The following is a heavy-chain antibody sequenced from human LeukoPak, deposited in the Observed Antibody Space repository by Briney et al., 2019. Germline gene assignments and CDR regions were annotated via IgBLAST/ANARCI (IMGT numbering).Heavy chain of an antibody. CDR3: AKEPARYSGSYFRWFDP. Sequence: GGSLRLSCAACGFTFSSYAMSWVRQAPGKGLEWVSAISGSGGSTYYADSVKGRFTISRDNSKNTLYLQMNSLRAEDTAVYYCAKEPARYSGSYFRWFDPWGQGTLVTVSS. CDR2: ISGSGGST. D-gene: IGHD1-26*01. J-gene: IGHJ5*02. CDR1: GFTFSSYA. V-gene: IGHV3-23*01.